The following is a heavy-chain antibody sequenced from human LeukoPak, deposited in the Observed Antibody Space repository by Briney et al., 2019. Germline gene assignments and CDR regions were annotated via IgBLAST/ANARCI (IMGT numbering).Heavy chain of an antibody. V-gene: IGHV4-59*01. CDR1: GGSISSYY. Sequence: SETLSLTCTVSGGSISSYYWSWIRQPPGKGLEWIGYIYYSGSTNYNPSLKSRVTILVDTSKNQFSLKLSSVTAADTAVYYCARGVAVAGTEAFDIWGQGTMVTVSS. CDR3: ARGVAVAGTEAFDI. D-gene: IGHD6-19*01. CDR2: IYYSGST. J-gene: IGHJ3*02.